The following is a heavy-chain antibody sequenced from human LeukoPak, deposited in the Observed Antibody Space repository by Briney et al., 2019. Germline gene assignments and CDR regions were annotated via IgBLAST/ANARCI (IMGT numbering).Heavy chain of an antibody. Sequence: ASVKVSCKASGYTFSNYAIHWVRQAPGQSLEWMGWINAGNGNTKYSQEFQGRVTITRDTSASTAYMELSSLGSEDTAVYYCARDTNYYDSSNYFDYWGQGTLVTVSS. CDR2: INAGNGNT. CDR1: GYTFSNYA. V-gene: IGHV1-3*03. CDR3: ARDTNYYDSSNYFDY. D-gene: IGHD3-22*01. J-gene: IGHJ4*02.